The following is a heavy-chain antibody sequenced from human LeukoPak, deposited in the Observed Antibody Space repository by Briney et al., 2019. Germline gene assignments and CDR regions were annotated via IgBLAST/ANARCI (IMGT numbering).Heavy chain of an antibody. CDR3: ARRVYGDYGNWFDP. CDR2: IYYSRST. J-gene: IGHJ5*02. V-gene: IGHV4-59*08. Sequence: LETLSLTCTVSGGSISGYYWNWIRQPPGKGLEWIGNIYYSRSTNYNPSLRSRVTISVDTSKNQFSLKLSSVTAADTAVYYCARRVYGDYGNWFDPWGQGTLVTVSS. D-gene: IGHD4-17*01. CDR1: GGSISGYY.